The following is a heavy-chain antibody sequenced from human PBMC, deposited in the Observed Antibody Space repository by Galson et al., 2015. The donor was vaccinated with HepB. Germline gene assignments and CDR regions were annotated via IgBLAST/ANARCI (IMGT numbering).Heavy chain of an antibody. CDR2: TWYDGSKE. V-gene: IGHV3-33*01. J-gene: IGHJ4*02. CDR3: AREGLTAMTLFDY. Sequence: SLRLSCAASGFTFSSYVMHWVRQAPGKGLEWVAVTWYDGSKENYVDSVKGRFSISRDNSKNTLYVQMNSLRAEDTAVYYCAREGLTAMTLFDYWGQGTLVTVSS. CDR1: GFTFSSYV. D-gene: IGHD4-17*01.